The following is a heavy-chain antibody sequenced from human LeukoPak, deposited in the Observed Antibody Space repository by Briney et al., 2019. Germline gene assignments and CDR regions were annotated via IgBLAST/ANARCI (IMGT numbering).Heavy chain of an antibody. V-gene: IGHV4-31*03. J-gene: IGHJ4*02. D-gene: IGHD2-21*02. Sequence: SETLSLTCTVSGGSISSGGHYWSWIRQHPGKGLEWIGYIYYSGSTYYNPSLKSRVTISVDTSKNQFSLKLSSVTAADTAVYYCARPVVVTAMIDYWGQGTLVTVSS. CDR1: GGSISSGGHY. CDR2: IYYSGST. CDR3: ARPVVVTAMIDY.